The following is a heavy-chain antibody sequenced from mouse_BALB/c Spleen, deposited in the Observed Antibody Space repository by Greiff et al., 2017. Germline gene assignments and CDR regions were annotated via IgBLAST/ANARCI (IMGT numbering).Heavy chain of an antibody. CDR1: GFTFNTNA. Sequence: GGGLVQPKGSLKLSCAASGFTFNTNAMNWVRQAPGKGLEWVARIRSKSNNYATYYADSVKDRFTISRDDSQSMLYLQMNNLKTEDTAMYYCVRDEGFAYWGQGTLVTVSA. CDR3: VRDEGFAY. J-gene: IGHJ3*01. CDR2: IRSKSNNYAT. V-gene: IGHV10S3*01.